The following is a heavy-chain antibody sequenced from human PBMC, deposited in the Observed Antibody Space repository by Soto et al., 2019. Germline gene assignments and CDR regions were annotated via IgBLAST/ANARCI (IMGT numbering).Heavy chain of an antibody. CDR3: ARDRQMVRYFDWLHHDY. J-gene: IGHJ4*02. D-gene: IGHD3-9*01. Sequence: PGGSLRLSCAASGFAFSSYAMNWVRQAPGKGLEWISVISGSAGGGTTYYADSVKGRFTISRDNAKNSLYLQMNSLRAEDTAVYYCARDRQMVRYFDWLHHDYWGQGTLVTVSS. CDR1: GFAFSSYA. V-gene: IGHV3-23*01. CDR2: ISGSAGGGTT.